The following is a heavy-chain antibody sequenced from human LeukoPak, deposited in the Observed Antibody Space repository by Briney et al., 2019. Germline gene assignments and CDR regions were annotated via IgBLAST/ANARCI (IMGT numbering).Heavy chain of an antibody. D-gene: IGHD5-24*01. Sequence: ASVKVSCKASGYTFTRYGMTWLRQAPGQGLEWMGWINTNTGNPTYAQDFTGRFVFYLRSTVSTAYLQISSLKTEDTAVYYCARRDGYNYRGGRFDPWGQGTLVTVSS. CDR3: ARRDGYNYRGGRFDP. CDR1: GYTFTRYG. J-gene: IGHJ5*02. V-gene: IGHV7-4-1*02. CDR2: INTNTGNP.